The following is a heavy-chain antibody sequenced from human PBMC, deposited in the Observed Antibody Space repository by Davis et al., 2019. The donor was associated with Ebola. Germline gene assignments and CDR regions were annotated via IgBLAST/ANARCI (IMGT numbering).Heavy chain of an antibody. Sequence: GESPKTPRAAPGLTFNNAWMTWVRQYPGKGLEWVGRIKRQIDGETRDYAAPVKDRFTISRVDSKATLYLQMNSLTTDDTAVYFCTKERDYYFDYWGQGALVTVSS. J-gene: IGHJ4*02. CDR3: TKERDYYFDY. V-gene: IGHV3-15*01. CDR2: IKRQIDGETR. CDR1: GLTFNNAW.